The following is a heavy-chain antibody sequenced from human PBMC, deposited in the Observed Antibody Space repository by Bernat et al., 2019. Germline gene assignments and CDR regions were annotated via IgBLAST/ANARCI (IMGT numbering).Heavy chain of an antibody. CDR2: ISYDGSNK. Sequence: QVQLVESGGGVVQPGRSLRLSCAASGFTFSSYAMHWVRQAPGKGLEWVAVISYDGSNKYYADSVKGRFTISRDNSKNTLYLQMNSLRAEDTAVYYCARVTGNIAFDIWGQGTMVTVSS. V-gene: IGHV3-30*07. D-gene: IGHD3-9*01. CDR3: ARVTGNIAFDI. J-gene: IGHJ3*02. CDR1: GFTFSSYA.